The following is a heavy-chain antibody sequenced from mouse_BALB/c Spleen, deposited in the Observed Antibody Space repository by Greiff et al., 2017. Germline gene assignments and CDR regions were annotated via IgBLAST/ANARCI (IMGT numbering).Heavy chain of an antibody. V-gene: IGHV1-5*01. CDR2: IYPGNSDT. CDR1: GYTFTSYW. CDR3: TRGWLLTSYYFDY. Sequence: EVQLQQSGTVLARPGASVKMSCKASGYTFTSYWMHWVKQRPGQGLEWIGAIYPGNSDTSYNQKFKGKAKLTAVTSTSTAYMELSSLTNEDSAVYYCTRGWLLTSYYFDYWGQGTTLTVSS. D-gene: IGHD2-3*01. J-gene: IGHJ2*01.